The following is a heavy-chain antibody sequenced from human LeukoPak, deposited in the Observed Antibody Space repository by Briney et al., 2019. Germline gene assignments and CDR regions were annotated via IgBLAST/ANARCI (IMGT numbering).Heavy chain of an antibody. CDR2: IYSGGST. CDR1: GFTVSSNY. Sequence: GGSLRLSCAASGFTVSSNYMSWVRQAPGKGLEWVSVIYSGGSTYYAGSVKGRFTISRDDSTNTVYLQMNDPRAEDTGVYFCARGLRGYSGNDRDFWGQGTLVTVSS. J-gene: IGHJ4*02. D-gene: IGHD5-12*01. V-gene: IGHV3-66*01. CDR3: ARGLRGYSGNDRDF.